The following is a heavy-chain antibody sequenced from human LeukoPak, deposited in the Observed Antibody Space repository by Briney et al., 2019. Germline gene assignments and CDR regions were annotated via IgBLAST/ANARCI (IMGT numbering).Heavy chain of an antibody. CDR1: GFTFSSYD. J-gene: IGHJ6*04. CDR3: AKNSPKNPAVGMDT. CDR2: IRYDGNNK. Sequence: GGSLRLSCEASGFTFSSYDMHWVRQAPGKGLEWVAFIRYDGNNKYHAESVKGRFTISRDNSKNTLYLQMNSLRIEDTGLYYCAKNSPKNPAVGMDTWGTGTTVTVSS. V-gene: IGHV3-30*02. D-gene: IGHD2-2*01.